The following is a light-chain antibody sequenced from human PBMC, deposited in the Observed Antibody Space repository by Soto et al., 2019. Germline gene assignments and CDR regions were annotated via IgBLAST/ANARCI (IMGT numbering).Light chain of an antibody. CDR2: GAS. Sequence: EIVLTQSPGTQSLSPGERATLSCRASHSVSSTYLAWYQQKPGQAPRLLMYGASSRASGVPDRFSGRGSGTDFTLTISRLEPEDFAVYYCQHYGTSPAWTFGQGTKVDIK. V-gene: IGKV3-20*01. CDR3: QHYGTSPAWT. CDR1: HSVSSTY. J-gene: IGKJ1*01.